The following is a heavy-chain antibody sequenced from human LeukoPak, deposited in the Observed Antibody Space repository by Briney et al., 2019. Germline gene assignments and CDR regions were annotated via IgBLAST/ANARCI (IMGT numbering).Heavy chain of an antibody. Sequence: GGSLRLSCAASGFTFSTYSMNWVRQAPGKGLEWVSSISSNGNSIFYADSVKGRFTISRDNAKNSLFLQMNSLRADDTAVYYCARSFDIWGQGTMVTVSS. CDR3: ARSFDI. V-gene: IGHV3-21*01. CDR2: ISSNGNSI. CDR1: GFTFSTYS. J-gene: IGHJ3*02.